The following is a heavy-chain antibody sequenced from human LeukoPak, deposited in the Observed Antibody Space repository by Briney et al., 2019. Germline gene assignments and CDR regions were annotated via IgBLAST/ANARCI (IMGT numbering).Heavy chain of an antibody. CDR2: ISWNSGSI. CDR3: AKVGGSDSSGYPDY. Sequence: PGRSLRLSCAASGFTFDDYAMHWVRQAPGKGLEWVSGISWNSGSIGYADSVKGRFTISRDNAKNSLYLQMNSLRAEDTALYYCAKVGGSDSSGYPDYWGQGTLVTVSS. V-gene: IGHV3-9*01. CDR1: GFTFDDYA. D-gene: IGHD3-22*01. J-gene: IGHJ4*02.